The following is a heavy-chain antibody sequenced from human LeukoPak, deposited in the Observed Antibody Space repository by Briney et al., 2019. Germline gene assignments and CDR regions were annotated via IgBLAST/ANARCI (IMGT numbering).Heavy chain of an antibody. V-gene: IGHV3-21*01. J-gene: IGHJ4*02. CDR3: AKDGLWFGELLYYFDY. CDR2: ISTSSSYI. CDR1: GFTFSSYN. D-gene: IGHD3-10*01. Sequence: GGSLRLSCAASGFTFSSYNMNWVRQAPGKGLEWVSSISTSSSYIYYADSVKGRFTISRDNSKNTLYLQMNSLRAEDTAVYYCAKDGLWFGELLYYFDYWGQGTLVTGSS.